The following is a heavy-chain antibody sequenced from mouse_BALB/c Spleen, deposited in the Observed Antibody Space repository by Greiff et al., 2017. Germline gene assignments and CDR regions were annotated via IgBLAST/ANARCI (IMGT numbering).Heavy chain of an antibody. CDR2: ISSGGSYT. V-gene: IGHV5-9-3*01. CDR3: ARLWDYYAMDY. Sequence: EVHLVESGGGLVKPGGSLKLSCAASGFTFSSYAMSWVRQTPEKRLEWVATISSGGSYTYYPDSVKGRFTISRDNAKNTLYLQMSSLRSEDTAMYYCARLWDYYAMDYWGQGTSVTVSS. CDR1: GFTFSSYA. D-gene: IGHD4-1*01. J-gene: IGHJ4*01.